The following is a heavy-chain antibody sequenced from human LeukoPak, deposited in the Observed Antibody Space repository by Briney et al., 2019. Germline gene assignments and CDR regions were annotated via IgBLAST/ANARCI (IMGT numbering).Heavy chain of an antibody. V-gene: IGHV3-21*01. D-gene: IGHD2-2*01. CDR3: AREKLHCSSTSCYANWFDP. J-gene: IGHJ5*02. CDR2: ISSSSSYI. Sequence: GGSLRLSCAASGFTFSSYSMNWVRQAPGKGLEWVSSISSSSSYIYYADSVKGRFTVSRDNAKNSLYLQMSSLRAEDTAVYYCAREKLHCSSTSCYANWFDPWGQGTLVTVSS. CDR1: GFTFSSYS.